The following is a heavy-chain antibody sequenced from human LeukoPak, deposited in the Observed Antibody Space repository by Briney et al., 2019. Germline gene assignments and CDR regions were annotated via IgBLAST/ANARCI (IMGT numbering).Heavy chain of an antibody. CDR3: ARARYISSWTRFDP. CDR1: GYTFTGYY. Sequence: ASVKVSCKASGYTFTGYYMHWVRQAPGQGLEWMGWINPNSGGTNYAQKFQGRVTMTRDTSISTAYMELSRLRSDDTAVYYCARARYISSWTRFDPWGQGTLVTVSS. V-gene: IGHV1-2*02. J-gene: IGHJ5*02. D-gene: IGHD6-13*01. CDR2: INPNSGGT.